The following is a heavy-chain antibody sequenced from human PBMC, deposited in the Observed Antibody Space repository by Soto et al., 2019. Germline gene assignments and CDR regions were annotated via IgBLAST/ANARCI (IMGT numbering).Heavy chain of an antibody. CDR2: ISAYNGNT. D-gene: IGHD3-22*01. J-gene: IGHJ5*02. CDR3: ARATMIVVVPTPQGFDP. CDR1: GYTFTSYG. Sequence: ASVKVSCKASGYTFTSYGISWVRQAPGQGLEWMGWISAYNGNTNYAQKLQGRVTMTTDTSTSTAYMELRSLRSDDTAVYYCARATMIVVVPTPQGFDPWGHGTLVTVYS. V-gene: IGHV1-18*01.